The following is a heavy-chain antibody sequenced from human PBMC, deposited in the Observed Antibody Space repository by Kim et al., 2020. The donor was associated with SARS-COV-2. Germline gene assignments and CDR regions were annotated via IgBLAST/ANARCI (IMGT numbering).Heavy chain of an antibody. V-gene: IGHV3-64D*09. CDR1: GFTFSSYA. CDR2: ISSNGGST. CDR3: VKARGGLAAAHWFDA. Sequence: GGSLRLSCSASGFTFSSYAMHWVRQAPGKGLEYVSAISSNGGSTYYADSVKGRFTISRDNSKNTLYLQMSSLRAEDTAVYYCVKARGGLAAAHWFDAWGQGTLVTVSS. J-gene: IGHJ5*02. D-gene: IGHD6-13*01.